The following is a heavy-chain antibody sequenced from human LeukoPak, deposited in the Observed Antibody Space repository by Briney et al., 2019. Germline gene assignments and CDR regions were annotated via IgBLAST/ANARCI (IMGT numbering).Heavy chain of an antibody. Sequence: GGSLRLSCAASGFTFSSYSMNWVRQAPGKGLEWVSSISSSSSYIYYADSVKGRFTISRDNAKNSLYLQMNSLRAEDTAVYYCARDSHYDFWSGYSDPHFDYWGQGTLVTVSS. D-gene: IGHD3-3*01. CDR2: ISSSSSYI. V-gene: IGHV3-21*01. J-gene: IGHJ4*02. CDR1: GFTFSSYS. CDR3: ARDSHYDFWSGYSDPHFDY.